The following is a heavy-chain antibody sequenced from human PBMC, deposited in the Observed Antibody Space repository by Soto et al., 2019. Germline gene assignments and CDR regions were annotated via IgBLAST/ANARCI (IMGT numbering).Heavy chain of an antibody. V-gene: IGHV1-69*13. CDR2: IIPIFGTA. CDR3: ASPPHDERRDGYNYWILFDY. CDR1: GGTFSSYA. J-gene: IGHJ4*02. D-gene: IGHD5-12*01. Sequence: SVKVSCKASGGTFSSYAISWVRQAPGQGLEWMGGIIPIFGTANYAQKFQGRVTITADESTSTAYMELSSLRSEDTAVYYCASPPHDERRDGYNYWILFDYWGQGTLVTVSS.